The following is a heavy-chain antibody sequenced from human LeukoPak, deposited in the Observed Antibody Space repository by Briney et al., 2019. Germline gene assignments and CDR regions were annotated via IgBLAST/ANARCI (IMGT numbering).Heavy chain of an antibody. J-gene: IGHJ3*02. D-gene: IGHD2-21*01. CDR3: ATGSIAIGAFDI. CDR2: AVPEDGET. CDR1: GYTFTDYY. Sequence: ATVKISCKVSGYTFTDYYMHWVQQAPGKGLEWMGLAVPEDGETIYAEKFQGRVTITADTSTDTAYMELSSLRSEDTAVYYCATGSIAIGAFDIWGQGTMVTVSS. V-gene: IGHV1-69-2*01.